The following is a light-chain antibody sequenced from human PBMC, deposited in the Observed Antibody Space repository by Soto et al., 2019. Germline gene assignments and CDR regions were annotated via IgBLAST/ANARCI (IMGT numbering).Light chain of an antibody. CDR1: QSVSSSY. J-gene: IGKJ3*01. CDR3: QQYGSSPFT. CDR2: GAS. Sequence: ESVLTQSPGALSMSPGERATLSCRASQSVSSSYSAWYQQKPGQAPRLLIYGASRSATGIPDRFSGSGSGTDFPLTISRLEPEDFAVYYCQQYGSSPFTFGPGTKVDIK. V-gene: IGKV3-20*01.